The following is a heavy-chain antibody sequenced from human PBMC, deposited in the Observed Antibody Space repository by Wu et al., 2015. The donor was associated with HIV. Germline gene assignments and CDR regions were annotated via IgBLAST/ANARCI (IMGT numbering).Heavy chain of an antibody. Sequence: QVQLVQSGAEVKKPGASVKVSCKGSGYTFTGYYIHWVRQAPGQGLEWMGWVNSNSGATNYAQKFQGRVTMTRDTSISTVYMDLMSLRSDDTAVYYCAREGDGYNWGWFDPWGQGTLVTVSS. J-gene: IGHJ5*02. CDR2: VNSNSGAT. CDR1: GYTFTGYY. V-gene: IGHV1-2*02. D-gene: IGHD1-1*01. CDR3: AREGDGYNWGWFDP.